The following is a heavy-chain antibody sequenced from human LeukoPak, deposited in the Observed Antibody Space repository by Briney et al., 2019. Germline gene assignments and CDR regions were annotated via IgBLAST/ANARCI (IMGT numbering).Heavy chain of an antibody. CDR3: ARCGVTAVSGTNYYYYMDV. V-gene: IGHV3-7*01. J-gene: IGHJ6*03. Sequence: GGSLRLSCAASGLISSKYWMTWVRQAPGKGLEWVANIQQDGSEKYYVDSVEGRFTISRDNAKNSVYLQMNSLGAEDAAVYYCARCGVTAVSGTNYYYYMDVWGRGTAVTVSS. D-gene: IGHD5-18*01. CDR2: IQQDGSEK. CDR1: GLISSKYW.